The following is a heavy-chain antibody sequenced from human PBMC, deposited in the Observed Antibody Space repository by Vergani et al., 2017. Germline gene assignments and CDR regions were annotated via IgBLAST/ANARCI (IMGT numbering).Heavy chain of an antibody. D-gene: IGHD2-15*01. CDR3: ASKQGACRAAYCHSYDF. J-gene: IGHJ4*02. CDR1: GDSVISTDYH. CDR2: MDYSGST. V-gene: IGHV4-39*01. Sequence: QVQLQESGPGLVKPSETLSLICTVSGDSVISTDYHWGWIRQPPGKGLEWIGSMDYSGSTSYNPSLESRISIPFETPKNQFHLRLTSVTAAHTPVYYCASKQGACRAAYCHSYDFWGPGALVGVSS.